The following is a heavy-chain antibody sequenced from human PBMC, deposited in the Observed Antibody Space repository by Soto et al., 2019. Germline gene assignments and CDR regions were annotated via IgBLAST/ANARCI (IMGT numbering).Heavy chain of an antibody. J-gene: IGHJ6*02. CDR1: GFTFSDFV. CDR3: AVHLGQNYYRLDV. D-gene: IGHD3-22*01. CDR2: ITGSGGSA. Sequence: PGGSLRLSCAASGFTFSDFVMSWVRQVPGKGLEWVSAITGSGGSAYYADSVKGRFTISRDNSKRTVFLEVSSLGAADTAVYYCAVHLGQNYYRLDVWRQGTTVTVSS. V-gene: IGHV3-23*01.